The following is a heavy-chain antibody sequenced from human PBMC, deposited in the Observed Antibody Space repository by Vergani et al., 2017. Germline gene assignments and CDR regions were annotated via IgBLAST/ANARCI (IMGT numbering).Heavy chain of an antibody. CDR2: INPSGGST. D-gene: IGHD2-15*01. Sequence: QVPLVQSGAEVKKPGASVKVSCKASGYTFTSYYMHWVRQAPGQGLEWMGIINPSGGSTSYAQKFQGRVTMTRDTSTSTVYMELSSLRSEDTAVYYCARGPVVVVAEGGSGYYYYGMDVWGQGTTVTVSS. V-gene: IGHV1-46*01. J-gene: IGHJ6*02. CDR1: GYTFTSYY. CDR3: ARGPVVVVAEGGSGYYYYGMDV.